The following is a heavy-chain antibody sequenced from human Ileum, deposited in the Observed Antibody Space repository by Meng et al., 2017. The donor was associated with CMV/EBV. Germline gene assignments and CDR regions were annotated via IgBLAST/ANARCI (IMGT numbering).Heavy chain of an antibody. D-gene: IGHD3-10*01. V-gene: IGHV4-4*07. CDR1: GGSLTSYY. CDR2: IHPTGTT. Sequence: RLHVPGPRLLQPLESLSPTCTVTGGSLTSYYWTWIRQPAGKGLEWIGRIHPTGTTDDNPSLRSRVSMSLDKSKNQFSLKLTSVTAADTAVYYCARAAARGVPVDLWGQGTLVTVSS. CDR3: ARAAARGVPVDL. J-gene: IGHJ5*02.